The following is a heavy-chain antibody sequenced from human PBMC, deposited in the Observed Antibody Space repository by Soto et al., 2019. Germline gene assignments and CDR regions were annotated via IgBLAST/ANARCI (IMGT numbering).Heavy chain of an antibody. J-gene: IGHJ4*02. CDR3: ENTYWTVGNY. D-gene: IGHD1-1*01. V-gene: IGHV3-74*01. CDR2: IKSDGSDT. Sequence: VGSLILSCAASVFTFSIDWMHWVRQAPGKGMVWVSRIKSDGSDTSYADSVKFRFTISRDNAKNTLYLQMNSLRDEDTDVYYCENTYWTVGNYWGQGTPVTVSS. CDR1: VFTFSIDW.